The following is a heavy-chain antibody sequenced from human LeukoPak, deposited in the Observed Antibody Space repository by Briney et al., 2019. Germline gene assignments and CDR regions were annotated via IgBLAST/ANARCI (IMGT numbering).Heavy chain of an antibody. J-gene: IGHJ6*03. CDR1: GGSFNGYY. V-gene: IGHV4-34*01. CDR3: ARRYGLNYYYYYYMDV. Sequence: SETLSLTCAVYGGSFNGYYWSWIRQPPGKGLEWIGEINHSGSTNYNPSLKSRVTISVDTSKNQFSLKLSSVTAADTAVYYCARRYGLNYYYYYYMDVWGKGTTVTVSS. CDR2: INHSGST. D-gene: IGHD5-18*01.